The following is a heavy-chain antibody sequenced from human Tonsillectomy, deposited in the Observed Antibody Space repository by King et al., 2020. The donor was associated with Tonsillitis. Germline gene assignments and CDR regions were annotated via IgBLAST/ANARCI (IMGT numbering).Heavy chain of an antibody. Sequence: VQLLESGGGLVQPGGSLRLSCAASGFTFSNYAMSWVRQAPGKGLGWVSTIRCSGSNTYYADSVKGRFTISRDNSKNTQYLQMNSLSAEDTAVYYCAKGGEAVAVWFDPWGQGTLVTVSS. D-gene: IGHD6-19*01. CDR3: AKGGEAVAVWFDP. J-gene: IGHJ5*02. V-gene: IGHV3-23*01. CDR2: IRCSGSNT. CDR1: GFTFSNYA.